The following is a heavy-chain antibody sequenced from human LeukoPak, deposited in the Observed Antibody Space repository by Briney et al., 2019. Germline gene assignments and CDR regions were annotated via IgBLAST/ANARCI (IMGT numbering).Heavy chain of an antibody. J-gene: IGHJ5*02. D-gene: IGHD6-13*01. CDR3: ARALSSSWYAFRSNWFDP. CDR2: IYSGGSA. CDR1: GFIVSSNY. Sequence: GGSLRLSCAASGFIVSSNYMSWVRQAPGKGLEWVSVIYSGGSAYFADSVKGRFTISRDYSKNTLYLQINSLRAEDTAVYYCARALSSSWYAFRSNWFDPWGQGTLVSVSS. V-gene: IGHV3-53*01.